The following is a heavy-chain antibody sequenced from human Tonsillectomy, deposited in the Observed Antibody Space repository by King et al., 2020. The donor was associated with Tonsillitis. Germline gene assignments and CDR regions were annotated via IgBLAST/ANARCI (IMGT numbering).Heavy chain of an antibody. CDR2: ISAYNGNT. CDR3: PTTRQDKVRGFDWFDP. V-gene: IGHV1-18*01. J-gene: IGHJ5*02. D-gene: IGHD3-16*01. CDR1: GDTFTSYG. Sequence: QLVQSGAEVKKPGASGKVSCKASGDTFTSYGITWVRQAPGQGLEWMGWISAYNGNTNFAQNLQGRVTMTTDTSTNTAYMELRSLRSDDTAVYYCPTTRQDKVRGFDWFDPWGQGTLVTVSS.